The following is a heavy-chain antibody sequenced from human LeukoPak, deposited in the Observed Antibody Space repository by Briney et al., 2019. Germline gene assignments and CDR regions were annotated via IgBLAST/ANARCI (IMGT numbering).Heavy chain of an antibody. CDR2: LSKSGNT. D-gene: IGHD5-18*01. Sequence: SETLSLTCTVSGGSISSYYWSWIRLPPGKGLEWIGYLSKSGNTNYSPSLKSRVTIFGDTSKNQFFLKLSSVTAADTAVYYCARGGYSYGYMGYFDYWGQGTLVTVSS. J-gene: IGHJ4*02. V-gene: IGHV4-59*01. CDR3: ARGGYSYGYMGYFDY. CDR1: GGSISSYY.